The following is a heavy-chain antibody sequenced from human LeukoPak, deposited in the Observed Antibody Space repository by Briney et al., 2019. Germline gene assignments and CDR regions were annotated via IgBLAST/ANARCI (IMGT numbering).Heavy chain of an antibody. CDR1: GGSISSYY. Sequence: SETLSLTCTVSGGSISSYYWSWIRQPPGKGLEWIGYIYYSGSTNYNPSLKSRVTISVDTSKNQFSLKLSSVTAADTAVHYCARHSSGPYYYGMDVWGQGTTVTVSS. D-gene: IGHD6-19*01. CDR3: ARHSSGPYYYGMDV. CDR2: IYYSGST. J-gene: IGHJ6*02. V-gene: IGHV4-59*08.